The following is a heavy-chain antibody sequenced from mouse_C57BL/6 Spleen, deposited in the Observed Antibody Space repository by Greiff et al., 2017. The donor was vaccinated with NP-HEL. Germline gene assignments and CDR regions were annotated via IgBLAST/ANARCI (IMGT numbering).Heavy chain of an antibody. D-gene: IGHD1-1*01. CDR3: ERSPTYYGSRPDY. CDR2: IYPGDGDT. V-gene: IGHV1-80*01. J-gene: IGHJ2*01. CDR1: GYAFSSYW. Sequence: VKLMESGAELVKPGASVKISCKASGYAFSSYWMHWVKQRPGKGLEWIGQIYPGDGDTNYNGKFKGKATLTADKASSTAYMQISSLTSEDSAVYFCERSPTYYGSRPDYWGQGTTLTVSS.